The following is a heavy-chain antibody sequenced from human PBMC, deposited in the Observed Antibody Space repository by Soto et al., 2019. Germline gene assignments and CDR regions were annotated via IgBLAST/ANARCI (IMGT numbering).Heavy chain of an antibody. CDR1: GYTFTSYY. D-gene: IGHD3-3*01. Sequence: QVQLVQSGAEVKKPGASVKVSCKASGYTFTSYYMHWVRQAPGQGLEWMGIINPSGGSTSYAQKFQGRVTLTRDTSASRVYRGRSSLRSEHRPVYWCGGTDFFFLYLDNWAQGTLVTVSS. CDR3: GGTDFFFLYLDN. V-gene: IGHV1-46*01. J-gene: IGHJ4*02. CDR2: INPSGGST.